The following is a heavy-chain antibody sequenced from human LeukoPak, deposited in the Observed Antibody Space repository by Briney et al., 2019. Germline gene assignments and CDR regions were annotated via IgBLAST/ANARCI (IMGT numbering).Heavy chain of an antibody. CDR3: ARGMVSFDQ. CDR2: ISDYNGNT. J-gene: IGHJ4*02. V-gene: IGHV1-18*01. Sequence: ASVKVSCKASRYTFTSYGISSVRQAPGQGLEWMGLISDYNGNTNYAQNPQSRVTITTDTSTRTDYMELRRMRSDDRGVYHCARGMVSFDQWGQGTLVTVSS. CDR1: RYTFTSYG. D-gene: IGHD2-8*01.